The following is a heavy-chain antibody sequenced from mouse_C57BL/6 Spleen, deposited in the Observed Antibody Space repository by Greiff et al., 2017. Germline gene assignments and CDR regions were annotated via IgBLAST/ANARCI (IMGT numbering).Heavy chain of an antibody. CDR2: ISDGGSYT. Sequence: EVQLVESGGGLVKPGGSLKLSCAASGFTFSSYAMSWVRQTPEKRLEWVATISDGGSYTYYPDNVKGRFTISRDNAKNNLYLQMSHLKSEDTAMYYCARDEGTVANFDYWGQGTTLTVSS. J-gene: IGHJ2*01. CDR3: ARDEGTVANFDY. D-gene: IGHD1-1*01. V-gene: IGHV5-4*01. CDR1: GFTFSSYA.